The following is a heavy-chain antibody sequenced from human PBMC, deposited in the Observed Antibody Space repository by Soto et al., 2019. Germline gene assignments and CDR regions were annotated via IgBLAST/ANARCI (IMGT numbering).Heavy chain of an antibody. D-gene: IGHD3-3*01. V-gene: IGHV3-23*01. CDR1: GFTFSSYA. Sequence: GGSLRLACAASGFTFSSYAMSWVRQAPGKGLEWVSAISGSGGSTYYADSVKGRFTISRDNSKNTLYLQMNSLRAEDTAVYYCAKDPKYYDFWRSGFAPWGQETLDTVSS. CDR3: AKDPKYYDFWRSGFAP. J-gene: IGHJ5*02. CDR2: ISGSGGST.